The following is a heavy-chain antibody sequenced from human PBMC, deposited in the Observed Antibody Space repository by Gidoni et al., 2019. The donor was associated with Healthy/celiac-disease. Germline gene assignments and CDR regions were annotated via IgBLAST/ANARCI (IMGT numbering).Heavy chain of an antibody. V-gene: IGHV2-70*15. D-gene: IGHD1-1*01. CDR1: GFSLSTSGMC. J-gene: IGHJ3*02. Sequence: QVTLRESGPALVKPTQTLTLTCTFSGFSLSTSGMCVRWIRQPPGKALEWLARIDWDDDKYYSTSLKTRLTISKDTSKNQVVLTMTNMDPVDTATYYCARISRVETQPDDAFDIWGQGTMVTVSS. CDR3: ARISRVETQPDDAFDI. CDR2: IDWDDDK.